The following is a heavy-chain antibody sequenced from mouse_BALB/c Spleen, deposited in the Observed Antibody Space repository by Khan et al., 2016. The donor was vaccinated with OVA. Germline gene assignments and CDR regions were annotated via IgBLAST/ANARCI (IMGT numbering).Heavy chain of an antibody. CDR1: GDSITSGY. V-gene: IGHV3-8*02. CDR3: ARYDYDYNGAFAY. Sequence: EVQLVESGPSLVKPSQTLSLTCSVTGDSITSGYWNWIRKFPGNKLEYMGYISYSGSTNYNPSLKSRISITRDTPKNQYYLQLNSVTTEETATYYCARYDYDYNGAFAYWGQGTLVTVS. J-gene: IGHJ3*01. CDR2: ISYSGST. D-gene: IGHD2-4*01.